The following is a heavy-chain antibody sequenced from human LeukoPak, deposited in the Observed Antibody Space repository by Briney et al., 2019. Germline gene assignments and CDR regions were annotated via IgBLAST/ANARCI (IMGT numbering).Heavy chain of an antibody. J-gene: IGHJ6*02. CDR1: GFTFSSYW. Sequence: PGGFLRLSCAASGFTFSSYWMSWVRQAPGKGLEWVANIKQDGSEKYYVDSVKGRFTISRDNSKDTLYLQMNSLRAEDTAVYYCAKGRNVLRYPYGMDVWGQGTTVTVSS. D-gene: IGHD3-9*01. CDR2: IKQDGSEK. V-gene: IGHV3-7*03. CDR3: AKGRNVLRYPYGMDV.